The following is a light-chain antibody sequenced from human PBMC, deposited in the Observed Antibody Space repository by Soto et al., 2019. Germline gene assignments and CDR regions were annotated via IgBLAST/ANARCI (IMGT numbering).Light chain of an antibody. Sequence: EIVLTQSPCTLSFSAWERAARACMASQSVSSSYLAWYQQKPGQAPRLLIYGASSRATGIPDRFSGSGSGTDFTLTISRLEPEDFAVYYCQQYGSSPFFGQGTRLEIK. V-gene: IGKV3-20*01. CDR1: QSVSSSY. J-gene: IGKJ5*01. CDR2: GAS. CDR3: QQYGSSPF.